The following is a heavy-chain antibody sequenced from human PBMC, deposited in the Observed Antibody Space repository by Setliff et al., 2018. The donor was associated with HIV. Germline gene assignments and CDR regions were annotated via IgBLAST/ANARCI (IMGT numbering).Heavy chain of an antibody. J-gene: IGHJ4*02. D-gene: IGHD3-3*01. CDR2: IYHSGGT. V-gene: IGHV4-4*09. Sequence: SETLSLTCTVSGGSISSYYWSWIRQPPGKGLEWIGYIYHSGGTHYNPSLRSRVTISVDTSKNHFSLKLSSVTAADTAVFYCARVPFTTGFDYWGQGILVTVSS. CDR3: ARVPFTTGFDY. CDR1: GGSISSYY.